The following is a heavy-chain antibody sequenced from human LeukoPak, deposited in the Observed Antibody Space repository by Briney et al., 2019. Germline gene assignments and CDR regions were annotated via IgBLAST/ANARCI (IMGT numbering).Heavy chain of an antibody. D-gene: IGHD5-24*01. CDR3: SLSKRTSDGSAVDY. CDR1: GGTFNTYD. V-gene: IGHV1-69*04. J-gene: IGHJ4*02. CDR2: IIPGLHIT. Sequence: SVKVSCKASGGTFNTYDINWVRQAPGQGLEWMGRIIPGLHITNYAQRFHGRVTISADKSTSTTYLELNNLGSEDTAVYFCSLSKRTSDGSAVDYWGPATLAAVCS.